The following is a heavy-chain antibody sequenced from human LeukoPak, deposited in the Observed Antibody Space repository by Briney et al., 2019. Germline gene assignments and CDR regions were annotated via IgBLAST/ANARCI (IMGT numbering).Heavy chain of an antibody. Sequence: PGGSLRLSCAASGFSFDDYGMSWVRQTPGKGLEWVAGINWNGGSTSYVDSVKGRITISRDNAKNSLYLQMNSLRAEDTAVYYCASAFGIAARPDYWGQGTLVTVSS. CDR2: INWNGGST. V-gene: IGHV3-20*04. D-gene: IGHD6-6*01. CDR3: ASAFGIAARPDY. J-gene: IGHJ4*02. CDR1: GFSFDDYG.